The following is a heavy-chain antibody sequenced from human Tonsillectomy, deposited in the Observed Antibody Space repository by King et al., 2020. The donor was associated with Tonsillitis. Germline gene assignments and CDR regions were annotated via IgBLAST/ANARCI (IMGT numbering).Heavy chain of an antibody. D-gene: IGHD3-10*02. CDR2: SSSSRRTI. J-gene: IGHJ4*02. Sequence: QLVQSGGGLVQPGKSLRLSCVASGFTINTYSMKRVRQAPGKGLEWISYSSSSRRTIYYADSVKGRFTISRENGKNSLYLQMNSLRAEDTAVYYCARDRNSGTMSGFDYWGQGTLDTVSS. CDR3: ARDRNSGTMSGFDY. CDR1: GFTINTYS. V-gene: IGHV3-48*01.